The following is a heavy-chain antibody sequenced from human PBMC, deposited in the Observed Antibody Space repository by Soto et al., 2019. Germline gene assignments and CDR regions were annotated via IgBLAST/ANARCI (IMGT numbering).Heavy chain of an antibody. CDR2: IGHDGAVR. CDR3: AKEISVIAGPWYFAL. Sequence: QVQLVESGGAVVQRGGSLRLSCVASGYNFGHHSIHWVRQAPGRGLEWVTVIGHDGAVRRYADSVRGRFTISRDNSRNTVYLQMTSLMTEDTAMYFCAKEISVIAGPWYFALWGRGTLVIVSS. CDR1: GYNFGHHS. V-gene: IGHV3-30*18. J-gene: IGHJ2*01. D-gene: IGHD2-15*01.